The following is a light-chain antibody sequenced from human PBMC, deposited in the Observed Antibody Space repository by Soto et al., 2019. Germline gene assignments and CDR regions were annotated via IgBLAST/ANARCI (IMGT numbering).Light chain of an antibody. Sequence: DIQMTQSPSTLSASVGDRVTITCRASQSINSWLAWYQQKPGKAPKLLLYKASTLESGGPSRFSGSGSGTEFTLTISSLQPDDGATYYCQQYNNWYTFGQGTKLEIK. V-gene: IGKV1-5*03. CDR3: QQYNNWYT. CDR2: KAS. J-gene: IGKJ2*01. CDR1: QSINSW.